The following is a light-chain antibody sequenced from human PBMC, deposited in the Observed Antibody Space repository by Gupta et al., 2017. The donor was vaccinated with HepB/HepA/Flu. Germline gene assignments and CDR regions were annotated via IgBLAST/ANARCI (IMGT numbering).Light chain of an antibody. Sequence: HSVFPQPPSVSGAPGQTHTIPCPGNSANLGAGFDVHWYKKLPGTAPKLLIYTNNNRPSGVPVRFSGSKSGTSASLAITGLQPDDEADYYCQSYDTSRGGSVFGGGTKLTVL. CDR3: QSYDTSRGGSV. CDR2: TNN. V-gene: IGLV1-40*01. CDR1: SANLGAGFD. J-gene: IGLJ2*01.